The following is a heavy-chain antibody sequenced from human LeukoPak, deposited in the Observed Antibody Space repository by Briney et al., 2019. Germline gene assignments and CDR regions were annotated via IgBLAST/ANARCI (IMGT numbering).Heavy chain of an antibody. V-gene: IGHV4-39*01. Sequence: PSETLSLTCTVSGGSISSSSYYWGWIRKPPGTGLEWIGSIYYSGSTYYNPSLKSRVTISVDTSKNQFSLNLSSVTAADTAVYYCARLYYDSSGYYQICYFDYWGQGTLVTVSS. CDR2: IYYSGST. CDR1: GGSISSSSYY. D-gene: IGHD3-22*01. J-gene: IGHJ4*02. CDR3: ARLYYDSSGYYQICYFDY.